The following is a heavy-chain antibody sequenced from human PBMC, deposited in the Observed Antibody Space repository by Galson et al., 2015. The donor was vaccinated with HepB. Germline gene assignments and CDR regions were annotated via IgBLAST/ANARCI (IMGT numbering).Heavy chain of an antibody. D-gene: IGHD6-19*01. CDR1: GFTFSSYA. CDR3: ARDYGGWYGGGYFDY. Sequence: SLRLSCAASGFTFSSYAMHWVRQAPGKGLEWVAVISYDGRNKYYADSVKGRFTISRDNSKNTLYLQMNSLRAEDTAVYYCARDYGGWYGGGYFDYWGQGTLVTVSS. CDR2: ISYDGRNK. V-gene: IGHV3-30*04. J-gene: IGHJ4*02.